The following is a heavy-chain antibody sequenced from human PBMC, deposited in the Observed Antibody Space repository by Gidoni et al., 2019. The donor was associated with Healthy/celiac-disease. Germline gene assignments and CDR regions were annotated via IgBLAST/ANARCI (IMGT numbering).Heavy chain of an antibody. CDR1: VFTFSSYA. J-gene: IGHJ4*02. D-gene: IGHD6-13*01. V-gene: IGHV3-23*01. CDR2: IRGSGGRT. Sequence: EVQLLESGGGLVQPGGSLRLSCAASVFTFSSYAMSWVRQAPGKGLGWVSAIRGSGGRTYYADSVKGRFTISRDNSKNTLYLQMNSLRAEDTAVYYCAKTAGRSKDDYWGQGTLVTVSS. CDR3: AKTAGRSKDDY.